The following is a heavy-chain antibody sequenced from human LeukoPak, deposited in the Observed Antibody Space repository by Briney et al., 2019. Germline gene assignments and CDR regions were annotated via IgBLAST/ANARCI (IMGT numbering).Heavy chain of an antibody. J-gene: IGHJ4*02. CDR2: INHSGST. D-gene: IGHD3-10*01. Sequence: PSETLSLTCAVYGGSFSGYYWSWIRQPPGKGLEWIGEINHSGSTNYNPSLKSRVTISVDTSKNQFSLKLSSVTAADTAVYYCARGVYYGSGSYHYPLDYWGQGTLVTVSS. CDR1: GGSFSGYY. V-gene: IGHV4-34*01. CDR3: ARGVYYGSGSYHYPLDY.